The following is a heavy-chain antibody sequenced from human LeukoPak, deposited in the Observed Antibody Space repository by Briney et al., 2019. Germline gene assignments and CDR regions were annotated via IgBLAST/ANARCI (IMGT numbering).Heavy chain of an antibody. CDR3: ARVKAYGGAGDFDY. J-gene: IGHJ4*02. V-gene: IGHV1-2*02. D-gene: IGHD3-10*01. Sequence: GASVKVSCKASGYTFTAYYIHWVRQAPGQGLELMGWINPNSGGTNSAQKFQGRVTMTRDTSISTAYMELSRLTSDDTAVYFCARVKAYGGAGDFDYWGPGTVVTVSS. CDR2: INPNSGGT. CDR1: GYTFTAYY.